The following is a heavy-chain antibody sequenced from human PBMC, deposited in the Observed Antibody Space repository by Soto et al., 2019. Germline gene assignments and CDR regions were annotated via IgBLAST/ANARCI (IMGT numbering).Heavy chain of an antibody. Sequence: PGGSLRLSCAASVFTFSSYGMHCVRQSPGKWLEWVAVISYDGSNKYYADSVKGRFTISRDNSKNTLYLQMNSLRAEDTAVYYCAKGVYYYDSSGYSDEYFQHWGQGTLVTVS. CDR3: AKGVYYYDSSGYSDEYFQH. V-gene: IGHV3-30*18. CDR1: VFTFSSYG. CDR2: ISYDGSNK. D-gene: IGHD3-22*01. J-gene: IGHJ1*01.